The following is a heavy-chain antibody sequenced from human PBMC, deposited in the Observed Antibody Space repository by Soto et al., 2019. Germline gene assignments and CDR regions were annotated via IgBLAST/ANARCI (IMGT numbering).Heavy chain of an antibody. V-gene: IGHV3-21*01. Sequence: EVQLVESGGGLVKPGGSLRLSCAASGFTFSSYSMNWVRQAPGKGLEWVSSISSSSSYIYYADSVKGRFTISRDNAKKSLYLQMNSLRAEETAVYYCAGVGRKEEGGGDYWGQGTLVTVSS. D-gene: IGHD3-16*01. CDR2: ISSSSSYI. CDR3: AGVGRKEEGGGDY. CDR1: GFTFSSYS. J-gene: IGHJ4*02.